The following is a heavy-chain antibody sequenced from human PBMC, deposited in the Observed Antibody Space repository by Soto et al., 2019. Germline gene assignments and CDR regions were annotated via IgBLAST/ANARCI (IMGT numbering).Heavy chain of an antibody. CDR3: ARAPAAPGSRWFDP. Sequence: QVQLQESGPGLVKPSETLSLTCTVSGGSISSYYWSWIRQPPGKGLEWIGYIYYSGSTNYNPSLKSRVTISVDTSKNQCSLKLSSVTAADTAVYYCARAPAAPGSRWFDPWGQGTLVTVSS. CDR1: GGSISSYY. J-gene: IGHJ5*02. V-gene: IGHV4-59*01. CDR2: IYYSGST. D-gene: IGHD6-13*01.